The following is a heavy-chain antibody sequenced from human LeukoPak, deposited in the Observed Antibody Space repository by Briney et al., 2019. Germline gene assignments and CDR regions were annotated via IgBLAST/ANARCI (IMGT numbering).Heavy chain of an antibody. CDR2: ISGSGGST. J-gene: IGHJ4*02. D-gene: IGHD6-19*01. Sequence: RGSLRPSCAASGFTLSSYAMSWVRQAPGKGLEWVSAISGSGGSTYYADSVKGRFTISRDNSKNTLYLQMNSLRAEDTAVYYCAVSCGPHFDYWGQGTLVTVSS. CDR1: GFTLSSYA. CDR3: AVSCGPHFDY. V-gene: IGHV3-23*01.